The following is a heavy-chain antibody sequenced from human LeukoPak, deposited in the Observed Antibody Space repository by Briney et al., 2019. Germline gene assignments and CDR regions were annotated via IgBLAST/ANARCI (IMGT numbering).Heavy chain of an antibody. CDR1: GFTFSSYW. D-gene: IGHD3-3*01. CDR2: IKQDGSEK. V-gene: IGHV3-7*01. J-gene: IGHJ6*03. Sequence: GGSLRLSYAASGFTFSSYWMSWVRQAPGKGLEWVANIKQDGSEKYYVDSVKGRFTISRDNAKNSLYLQMNSLRAEDTAVYYCARDIRFLEWLSHYYYYYYMDVWGKGTTVTVSS. CDR3: ARDIRFLEWLSHYYYYYYMDV.